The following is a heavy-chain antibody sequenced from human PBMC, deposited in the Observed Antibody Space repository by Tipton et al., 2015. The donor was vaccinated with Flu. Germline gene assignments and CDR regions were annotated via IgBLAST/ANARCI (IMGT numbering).Heavy chain of an antibody. Sequence: LVKPSQTLSLTCTVSGGSISSYYWSWIRQPPGKGLEYIGYIYYVGNTNYNPSLKSRVTISVDTSKNQFSLKLNSVTAADTAVYYCARDSPLIPGAFDIWGQGTMVTVSS. CDR3: ARDSPLIPGAFDI. CDR1: GGSISSYY. J-gene: IGHJ3*02. D-gene: IGHD3-16*01. CDR2: IYYVGNT. V-gene: IGHV4-59*01.